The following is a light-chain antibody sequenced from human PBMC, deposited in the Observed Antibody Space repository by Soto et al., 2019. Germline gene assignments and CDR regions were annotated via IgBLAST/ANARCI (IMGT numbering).Light chain of an antibody. CDR1: NSDVGGYNY. J-gene: IGLJ2*01. Sequence: QSALTQPASVSGSPGQSSTISCTGSNSDVGGYNYVSWYQQHPGEAPKLMIYDVSNRPSGVSNRFSGSKSGNTASLTISGLQAEDEADYYCSSYTSSSTLAVFGGGTKVTVL. V-gene: IGLV2-14*01. CDR3: SSYTSSSTLAV. CDR2: DVS.